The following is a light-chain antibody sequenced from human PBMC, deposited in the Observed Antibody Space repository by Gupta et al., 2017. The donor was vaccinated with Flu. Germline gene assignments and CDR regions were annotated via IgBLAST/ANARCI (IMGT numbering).Light chain of an antibody. CDR3: QHRSNCPLT. V-gene: IGKV3-11*01. J-gene: IGKJ4*01. CDR1: QSVSSY. CDR2: DAS. Sequence: EIVLTQSPATLSLSPGERATLSCRASQSVSSYLAWYQQKPGQAHRLLIYDASNRATGFPARFSGSGYGTEFTLTISSREPEDFAVYYCQHRSNCPLTFGRGTXVEIK.